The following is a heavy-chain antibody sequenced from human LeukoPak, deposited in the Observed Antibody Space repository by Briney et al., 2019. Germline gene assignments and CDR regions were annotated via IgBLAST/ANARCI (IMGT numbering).Heavy chain of an antibody. J-gene: IGHJ4*02. V-gene: IGHV3-30*02. CDR2: IRHDGNKK. CDR3: AKGVRMIVVAPGS. D-gene: IGHD3-22*01. CDR1: GFSFNTFV. Sequence: GGSLRLSCEASGFSFNTFVIHWVRQAPAKGLEWVASIRHDGNKKEYADSVKGRFTISRDNSKSTVYLEVNSLRTEDTALYYCAKGVRMIVVAPGSWGQGTLVTVSS.